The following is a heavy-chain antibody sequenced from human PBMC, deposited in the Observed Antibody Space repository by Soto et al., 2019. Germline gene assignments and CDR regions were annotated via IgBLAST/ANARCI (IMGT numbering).Heavy chain of an antibody. D-gene: IGHD5-18*01. J-gene: IGHJ5*02. V-gene: IGHV4-59*08. CDR2: IYYSGST. CDR1: GGSISSYY. Sequence: SETLSLTCTVSGGSISSYYWSWIRQPPGKGLEWIGYIYYSGSTNYNPSLKSRVTISVDTSKNQFSLKLSSVTAADTAVYYCARHLQLNWFDPWGQGTLVTVSS. CDR3: ARHLQLNWFDP.